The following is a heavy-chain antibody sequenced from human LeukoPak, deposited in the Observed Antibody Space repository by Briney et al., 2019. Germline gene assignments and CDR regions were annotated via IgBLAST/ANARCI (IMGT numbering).Heavy chain of an antibody. CDR2: ISATGQTL. CDR3: ARVGPHDAFDI. Sequence: PGGSLRLSCATSGFIFSTSAMTWVRQAPGKGLEWVSGISATGQTLYHADSVRGRFSISRDNSNNTLYLQMNSLRAEDTAVYYCARVGPHDAFDIWGQGTMVTVSS. V-gene: IGHV3-23*01. J-gene: IGHJ3*02. CDR1: GFIFSTSA.